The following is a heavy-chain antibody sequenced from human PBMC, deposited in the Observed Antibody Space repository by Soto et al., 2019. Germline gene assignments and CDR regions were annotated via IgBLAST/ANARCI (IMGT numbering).Heavy chain of an antibody. CDR2: INPNSGGT. CDR1: GYTFTGYY. Sequence: ASVKVSCKASGYTFTGYYMHWARQAPGQGLEWMGWINPNSGGTNYAQKFQGRVTMTRDTSISTAYMELSRLRSDDTAVYYCARDPNYDFWSGYYPPYYFDYWGQGTLVTVSS. D-gene: IGHD3-3*01. V-gene: IGHV1-2*02. CDR3: ARDPNYDFWSGYYPPYYFDY. J-gene: IGHJ4*02.